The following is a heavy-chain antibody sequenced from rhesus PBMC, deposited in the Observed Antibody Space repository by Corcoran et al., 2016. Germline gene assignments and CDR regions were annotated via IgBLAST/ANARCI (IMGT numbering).Heavy chain of an antibody. Sequence: EVQLLESGGDLVQPGGSLRLSCAASGFTLGAFGMHWVRQAPGKGLEGLAFNSYDGSQRFHADSVKDRFISSRDNSKNILYLQMNNLKLEDTAVYYCARDGFANYYYGLDSWGRGSSSPSPQ. J-gene: IGHJ6*01. CDR1: GFTLGAFG. V-gene: IGHV3-54*02. CDR3: ARDGFANYYYGLDS. D-gene: IGHD4-17*01. CDR2: NSYDGSQR.